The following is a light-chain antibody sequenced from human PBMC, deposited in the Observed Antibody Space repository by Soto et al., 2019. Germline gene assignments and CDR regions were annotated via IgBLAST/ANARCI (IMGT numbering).Light chain of an antibody. CDR1: SGSLASNY. CDR2: EDN. V-gene: IGLV6-57*04. Sequence: NFMLTQPHSVSGSPGKTVTISCTRDSGSLASNYVQWYLQRPGSAPTTLIFEDNRRPSGVPDRFSGSIDSSSNSAYLTISGLKTEDEADYYCHYYDSSTVVFGGGTKLTVL. J-gene: IGLJ2*01. CDR3: HYYDSSTVV.